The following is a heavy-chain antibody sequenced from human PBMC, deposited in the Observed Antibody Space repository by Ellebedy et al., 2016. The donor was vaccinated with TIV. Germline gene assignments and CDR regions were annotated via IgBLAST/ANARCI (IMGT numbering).Heavy chain of an antibody. V-gene: IGHV3-74*03. CDR1: GFTFSGRG. CDR2: INTDWTTT. D-gene: IGHD1-26*01. Sequence: GGSLRLSCAASGFTFSGRGMFWVRQAPGRGLVWVSHINTDWTTTTYADSVKGRFTISRDNAKNILYLQMNSLRAEDTAVYYCSRGGTASFDAWGQGTMVSVS. CDR3: SRGGTASFDA. J-gene: IGHJ3*01.